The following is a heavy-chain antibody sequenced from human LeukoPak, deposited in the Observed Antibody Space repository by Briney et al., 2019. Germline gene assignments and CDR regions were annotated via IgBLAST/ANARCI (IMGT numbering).Heavy chain of an antibody. CDR3: ARDDQRKRRFDY. CDR2: IYTSGRT. V-gene: IGHV4-4*07. CDR1: LGSIISDY. J-gene: IGHJ4*02. Sequence: PSETLSLTCIVSLGSIISDYWSGIRQPAAKGLEWIGRIYTSGRTNYNPSLKSRVTISVDQSKNQFSRKLRSVPPACRAGYYRARDDQRKRRFDYWGQGTLVTASS.